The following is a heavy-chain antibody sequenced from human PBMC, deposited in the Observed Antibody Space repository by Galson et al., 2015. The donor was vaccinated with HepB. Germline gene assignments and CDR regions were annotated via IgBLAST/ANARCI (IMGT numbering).Heavy chain of an antibody. CDR1: GFNFGTYG. V-gene: IGHV3-48*02. CDR3: ARDLIAVAGHFYFDS. D-gene: IGHD6-19*01. CDR2: ISTSSGTI. J-gene: IGHJ4*02. Sequence: SLRLSCAGSGFNFGTYGMNWVRQSPGKGLEWIAYISTSSGTISMADSVKGRFTISRDNVDNSVFLQMSSLTDEDTAVYYCARDLIAVAGHFYFDSWGQGTLVTVSS.